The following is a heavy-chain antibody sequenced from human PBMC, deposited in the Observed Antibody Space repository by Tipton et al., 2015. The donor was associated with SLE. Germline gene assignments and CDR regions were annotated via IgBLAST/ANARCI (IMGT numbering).Heavy chain of an antibody. Sequence: RSLRLSCAASGFTFSSYAMHWVRQAPGKGLEWVAVISYDGSYRYYSDSVEGRFTISRDNSKNTLYLQMNSLRAEDTAVYYCSMLLVPFYGMDVWGQGTTVTVSS. CDR2: ISYDGSYR. CDR1: GFTFSSYA. J-gene: IGHJ6*02. D-gene: IGHD6-13*01. V-gene: IGHV3-30*04. CDR3: SMLLVPFYGMDV.